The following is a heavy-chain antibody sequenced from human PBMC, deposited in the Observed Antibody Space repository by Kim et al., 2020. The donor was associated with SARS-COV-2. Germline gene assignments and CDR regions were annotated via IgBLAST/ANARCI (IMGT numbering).Heavy chain of an antibody. CDR1: GGSINSGGYY. D-gene: IGHD3-10*01. CDR2: ISYAGST. CDR3: ATSTHYGSGSYYQSDAFDI. Sequence: SETLSLTCTVSGGSINSGGYYWSLVRRHPGKGLEWIGHISYAGSTNYNPSLTGRISMSVDTSKNQFSLKLTSVTAADTAVYYCATSTHYGSGSYYQSDAFDIWGQWTVVTVSS. J-gene: IGHJ3*02. V-gene: IGHV4-31*03.